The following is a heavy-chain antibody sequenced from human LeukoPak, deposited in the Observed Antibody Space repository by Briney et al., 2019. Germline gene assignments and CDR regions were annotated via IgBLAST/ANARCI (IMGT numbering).Heavy chain of an antibody. V-gene: IGHV4-39*07. CDR2: VYHSGST. Sequence: PSETLSLTCAVSGVSISGGGSSWSWIRQPPGKGLEWIGSVYHSGSTYYNPSLKSRVTISVDTSKNQFSLKLTSVTAADTAVYYCAKVRRSYYYYMDVWGKGTTVTVSS. J-gene: IGHJ6*03. CDR3: AKVRRSYYYYMDV. CDR1: GVSISGGGSS.